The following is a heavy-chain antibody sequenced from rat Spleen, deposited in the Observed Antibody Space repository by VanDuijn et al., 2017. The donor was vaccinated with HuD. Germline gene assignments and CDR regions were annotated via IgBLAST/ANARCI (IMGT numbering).Heavy chain of an antibody. J-gene: IGHJ2*01. CDR3: VREERGVDY. CDR1: GFTFSNYG. Sequence: EVQLVESGGGLVQPGGSLRLSCAASGFTFSNYGMHWIRQAPTKGLEWVASISNTGGSTYYPDSVRGRFTISRDNAKSTLYLQMNSLRSEDTATYYCVREERGVDYWGQGVMVTVSS. CDR2: ISNTGGST. V-gene: IGHV5-19*01.